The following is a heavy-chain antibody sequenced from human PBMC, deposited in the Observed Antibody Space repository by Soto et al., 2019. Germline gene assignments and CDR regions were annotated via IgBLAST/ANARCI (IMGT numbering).Heavy chain of an antibody. Sequence: PSETLSLTCTVSGVSISSYYWYWIRQPPGKGLEWIGDIYYSGSTNYNPSLKSRGTISVDTSKNQFSLKLTSVTAADTAVYYCAAGNGYKSRWGQGILVTVSS. V-gene: IGHV4-59*01. CDR2: IYYSGST. J-gene: IGHJ4*02. D-gene: IGHD5-12*01. CDR3: AAGNGYKSR. CDR1: GVSISSYY.